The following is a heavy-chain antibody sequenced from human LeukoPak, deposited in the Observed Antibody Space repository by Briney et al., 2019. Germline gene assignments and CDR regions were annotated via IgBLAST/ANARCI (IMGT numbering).Heavy chain of an antibody. Sequence: GRSLRLSCAASGFTFSSYAMHWVRQAPGKGLEWVAVISYDGSNKYYADSVKGRFTISRDNSKNTLYLQMNSLRAEDTAVYYCAKDFTDDAFDIWGQGTMVTVSS. J-gene: IGHJ3*02. CDR3: AKDFTDDAFDI. CDR1: GFTFSSYA. CDR2: ISYDGSNK. V-gene: IGHV3-30*04.